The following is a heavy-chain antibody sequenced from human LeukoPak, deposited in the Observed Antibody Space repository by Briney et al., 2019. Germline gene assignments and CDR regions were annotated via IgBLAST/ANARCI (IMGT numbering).Heavy chain of an antibody. CDR3: AKDGFVAATGDFDY. V-gene: IGHV3-30*04. D-gene: IGHD6-13*01. J-gene: IGHJ4*02. CDR1: GFTFSSYA. CDR2: IPYDERNK. Sequence: GRSLRLSCAASGFTFSSYAMHWVRQAPGKGLEWVAVIPYDERNKYYADSVKGRFTISRDNAKNTLYLQMNSLRAEDTAIYFCAKDGFVAATGDFDYWGQGTLVTVSS.